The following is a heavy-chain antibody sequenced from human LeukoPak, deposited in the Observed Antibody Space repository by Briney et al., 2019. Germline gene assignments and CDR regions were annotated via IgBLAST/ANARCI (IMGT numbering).Heavy chain of an antibody. J-gene: IGHJ4*02. CDR1: GFTFSRYW. V-gene: IGHV3-7*01. CDR3: ARSNQADDY. D-gene: IGHD1-14*01. CDR2: IKQDGSEK. Sequence: GGSLRLSCAASGFTFSRYWMNWVRQAPGKGLEWVASIKQDGSEKYYVDSVKGRFTISRDNAKNTLYLQMDSLRAEDTGVYYCARSNQADDYWGQGTLVTVSS.